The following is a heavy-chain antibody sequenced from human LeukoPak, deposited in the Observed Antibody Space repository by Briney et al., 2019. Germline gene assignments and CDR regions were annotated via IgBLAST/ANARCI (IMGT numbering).Heavy chain of an antibody. D-gene: IGHD3-9*01. CDR1: GFTVSSNY. Sequence: GGSLRLSCAASGFTVSSNYMSWVRQAPGKGLEWVSVLYSGGSTYYADSVKGRFTISRDNSKNTLYLQMNSLRAEDTAVYYCASESLTGYYTPYWGQGTLVTVSS. V-gene: IGHV3-53*01. J-gene: IGHJ4*02. CDR3: ASESLTGYYTPY. CDR2: LYSGGST.